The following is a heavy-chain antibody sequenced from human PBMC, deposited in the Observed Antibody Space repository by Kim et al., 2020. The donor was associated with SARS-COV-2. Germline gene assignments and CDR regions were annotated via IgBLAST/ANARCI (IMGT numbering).Heavy chain of an antibody. Sequence: GGSLRLSCAASGLTFSSYWMSWVRQAPGTGLEWVANIKHDGSATYYVDSVKGRFTISGDNANNSLYLHINSLRADDTAVYYSARGGSCWGEGNRVTDP. V-gene: IGHV3-7*04. D-gene: IGHD6-13*01. CDR1: GLTFSSYW. CDR3: ARGGSCWGEGNRVTDP. CDR2: IKHDGSAT. J-gene: IGHJ5*02.